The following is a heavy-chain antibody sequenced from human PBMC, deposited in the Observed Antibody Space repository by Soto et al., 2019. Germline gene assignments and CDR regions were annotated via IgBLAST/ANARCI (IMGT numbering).Heavy chain of an antibody. CDR2: IIPIFGTA. D-gene: IGHD3-16*01. CDR1: GGTFSSYA. CDR3: ARMITFGGVTERDYGMDV. V-gene: IGHV1-69*13. Sequence: SVKVSCKASGGTFSSYAISWVRQAPGQGLEWMGGIIPIFGTANYAQKFQGGVTITADESTSTAYMELSSLRSEDTAVYYCARMITFGGVTERDYGMDVWGQGTTVTVSS. J-gene: IGHJ6*02.